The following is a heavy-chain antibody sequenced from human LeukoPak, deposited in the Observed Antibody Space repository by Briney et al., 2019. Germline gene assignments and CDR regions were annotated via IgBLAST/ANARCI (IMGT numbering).Heavy chain of an antibody. V-gene: IGHV3-49*04. CDR3: TSEGGLPRLPTYYYDSSGYYYPSY. CDR2: IRSKAYGGTT. J-gene: IGHJ4*02. CDR1: GFTFGDYA. Sequence: GGSLRLSCTASGFTFGDYAMSWVRQAPGKGLEWVGFIRSKAYGGTTEYAASVKGRFTISRDDSKSIAYLQMNSLKTEDTAVYYCTSEGGLPRLPTYYYDSSGYYYPSYWGQGTLVTVSS. D-gene: IGHD3-22*01.